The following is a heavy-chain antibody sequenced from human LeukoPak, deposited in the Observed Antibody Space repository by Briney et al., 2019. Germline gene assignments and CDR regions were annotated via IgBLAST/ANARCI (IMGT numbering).Heavy chain of an antibody. CDR2: IYPGDSDT. J-gene: IGHJ4*02. V-gene: IGHV5-51*01. Sequence: GESLKISCEGSGXSFTNYWIGWVRQMPGKGLEWMGIIYPGDSDTTYSPSFQGQVTISADKSINTAYLQWSSLKASDTAMYYCARRNYYDSSAYYLDYWGQGTLVTVSS. D-gene: IGHD3-22*01. CDR1: GXSFTNYW. CDR3: ARRNYYDSSAYYLDY.